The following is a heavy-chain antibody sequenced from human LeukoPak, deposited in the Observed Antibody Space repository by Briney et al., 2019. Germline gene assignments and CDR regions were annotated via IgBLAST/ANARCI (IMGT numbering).Heavy chain of an antibody. V-gene: IGHV3-23*01. D-gene: IGHD7-27*01. CDR2: ISGNGVTT. CDR1: GFTFKYYT. J-gene: IGHJ4*02. Sequence: GGSLRLSCLASGFTFKYYTMFWVRQAPGKGLEWVSSISGNGVTTHYADSVEGRFTVSRDNSQSTFYLQMNSLRAGDTAVYYCAKDGDNPQRDFESWGQGTIVTVSS. CDR3: AKDGDNPQRDFES.